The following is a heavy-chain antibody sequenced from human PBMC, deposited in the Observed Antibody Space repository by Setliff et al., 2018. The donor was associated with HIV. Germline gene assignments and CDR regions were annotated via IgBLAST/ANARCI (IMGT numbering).Heavy chain of an antibody. Sequence: PGGSLRLSCGASGFTFDDYGMSWVRQAPGKGLEWVSGLNWNSGSIGYADSVKGRFTISRDNAKNSLYLQMNSLRAEDTALYYCAKDKSSGWDAFDIWGQGTMVTVSS. CDR2: LNWNSGSI. J-gene: IGHJ3*02. CDR1: GFTFDDYG. V-gene: IGHV3-20*04. CDR3: AKDKSSGWDAFDI. D-gene: IGHD6-19*01.